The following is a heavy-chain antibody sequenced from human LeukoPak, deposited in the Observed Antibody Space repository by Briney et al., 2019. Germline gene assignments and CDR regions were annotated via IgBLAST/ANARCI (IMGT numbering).Heavy chain of an antibody. D-gene: IGHD6-19*01. CDR3: ARDRGSGWYTAYYYYYGMDV. CDR2: XXGST. V-gene: IGHV3-53*01. J-gene: IGHJ6*02. Sequence: XXGSTYYAASVKGRFTISRDNSKNTLYLQMNSLRAEDTAVYYCARDRGSGWYTAYYYYYGMDVWGQGTTVTVSS.